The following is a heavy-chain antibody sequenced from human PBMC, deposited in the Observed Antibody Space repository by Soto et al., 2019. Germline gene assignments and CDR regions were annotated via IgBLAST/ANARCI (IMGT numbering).Heavy chain of an antibody. CDR2: IYYSGST. V-gene: IGHV4-59*02. Sequence: SSETLSLTCTVSGVSVSSYYWSWIRQSPGKGLEWIGYIYYSGSTKYKPSLKSRVTISVDTSKNQFSLNLSSVTAADTAVYYCARVGGLASRGSSGYVSRWFDPWGQGTLVTVSS. D-gene: IGHD5-12*01. CDR1: GVSVSSYY. J-gene: IGHJ5*02. CDR3: ARVGGLASRGSSGYVSRWFDP.